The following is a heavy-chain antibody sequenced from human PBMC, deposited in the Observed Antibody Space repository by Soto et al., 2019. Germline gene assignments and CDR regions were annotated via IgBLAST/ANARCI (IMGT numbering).Heavy chain of an antibody. V-gene: IGHV1-69*12. D-gene: IGHD3-3*02. CDR2: IIPLFRTP. Sequence: QAQLVQSGAEVKKPGSSVKVSCKASGGTFSNYAISWVRQAPGQGLEWMGGIIPLFRTPDYSQKFQGSVSITADESTSTAYRELSSLRSEDTAVYSCAEDKARRQLGGNYYYAMDVWGQGTRVTVSS. CDR1: GGTFSNYA. CDR3: AEDKARRQLGGNYYYAMDV. J-gene: IGHJ6*02.